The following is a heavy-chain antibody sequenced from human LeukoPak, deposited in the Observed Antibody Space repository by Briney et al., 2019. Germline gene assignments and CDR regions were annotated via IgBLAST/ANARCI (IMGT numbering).Heavy chain of an antibody. D-gene: IGHD1-14*01. Sequence: SETLSLTCTVSGYSISSGYYWGWIRQPPGKGLEWIGSIYHSGSTYYNPSLKSRVTISVDTSKNQFSLKLSSVTAADTAVYYCARAQTGRNWFNPWGQGTLVTVSS. CDR2: IYHSGST. CDR3: ARAQTGRNWFNP. CDR1: GYSISSGYY. J-gene: IGHJ5*02. V-gene: IGHV4-38-2*02.